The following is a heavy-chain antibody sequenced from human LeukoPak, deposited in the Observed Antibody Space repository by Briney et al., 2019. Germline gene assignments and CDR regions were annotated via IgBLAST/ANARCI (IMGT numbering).Heavy chain of an antibody. Sequence: GGSLRLSCAASGFTFSNYWMHWVRQAPGKGLVWVSRVNGDGSATNYADSMKGRFTISRDNAKNTLYLQMNSLRPEDTAVYYCARNHYGSVDYWGQGTLVTVSS. V-gene: IGHV3-74*01. CDR1: GFTFSNYW. CDR3: ARNHYGSVDY. D-gene: IGHD3-10*01. J-gene: IGHJ4*02. CDR2: VNGDGSAT.